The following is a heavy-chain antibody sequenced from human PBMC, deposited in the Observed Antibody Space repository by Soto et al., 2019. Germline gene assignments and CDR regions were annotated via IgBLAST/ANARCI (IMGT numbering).Heavy chain of an antibody. CDR1: GCSISSCDYY. CDR2: IYYSGST. CDR3: ARALASYGPYFDY. D-gene: IGHD4-17*01. V-gene: IGHV4-30-4*01. J-gene: IGHJ4*02. Sequence: SETLSLTCSVSGCSISSCDYYWIGLRQPPGKGLEWIGYIYYSGSTYYNPSLKSRVTISVDTSKNQFSLKLSSVTAADTAVYYCARALASYGPYFDYWGQGTLVTVSS.